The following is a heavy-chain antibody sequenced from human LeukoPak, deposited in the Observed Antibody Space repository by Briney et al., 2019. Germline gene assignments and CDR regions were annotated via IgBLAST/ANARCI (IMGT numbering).Heavy chain of an antibody. CDR2: IYFRGST. V-gene: IGHV4-59*01. J-gene: IGHJ4*02. Sequence: SETLSLTCTVAGGSINTYYWTWIRQPPGKGLEWIGYIYFRGSTNYNPSLGSRVSISVDTSKNQFSLKLRSVTAADTAVYYCARISRDYDVLTGYSPYYFDYWGQGVLVTVSS. CDR1: GGSINTYY. CDR3: ARISRDYDVLTGYSPYYFDY. D-gene: IGHD3-9*01.